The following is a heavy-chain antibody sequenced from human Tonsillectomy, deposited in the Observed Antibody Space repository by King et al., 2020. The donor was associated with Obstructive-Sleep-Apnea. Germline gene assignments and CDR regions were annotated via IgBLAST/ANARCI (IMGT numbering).Heavy chain of an antibody. CDR1: GFTFSVYA. V-gene: IGHV3-23*04. CDR2: ISGNGGDST. J-gene: IGHJ4*02. D-gene: IGHD6-13*01. Sequence: VQLVESGGGFVQTGGSLRLSCAASGFTFSVYAMNWVRQAPGKGLEWVSSISGNGGDSTYYADSVKGRFTISRDNSKNTLYLQINSLRAEDTAVYYCAKDISSWYSDYPFDYWGQGALVTVSS. CDR3: AKDISSWYSDYPFDY.